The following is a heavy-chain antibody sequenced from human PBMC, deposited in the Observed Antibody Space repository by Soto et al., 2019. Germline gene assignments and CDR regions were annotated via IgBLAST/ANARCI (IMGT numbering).Heavy chain of an antibody. J-gene: IGHJ4*02. CDR2: IRNQSYHEAP. V-gene: IGHV3-49*04. CDR1: GFSFGDYT. Sequence: PGGSLRLSCTASGFSFGDYTINWVRQAPGKGLEWVAPIRNQSYHEAPYYAASVKDRFTITRDESNSVAYLQRTSLRAEASCAYYCGRAERADTSSFSDYWGQGTLVTVSS. CDR3: GRAERADTSSFSDY. D-gene: IGHD6-19*01.